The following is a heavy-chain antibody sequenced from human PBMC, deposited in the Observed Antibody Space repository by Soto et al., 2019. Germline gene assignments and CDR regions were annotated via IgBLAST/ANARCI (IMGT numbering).Heavy chain of an antibody. CDR1: GFTFSNYG. Sequence: GGSLRLSCVGSGFTFSNYGMHWFRQPPGKGLEWVALISDDGDKRYYADSVRGRLIISRDNSKDTLYLQMNSLGPDDTAVYFCAKARVRIVGANSFDYWGQGTPVTVSS. J-gene: IGHJ4*02. CDR3: AKARVRIVGANSFDY. CDR2: ISDDGDKR. V-gene: IGHV3-30*18. D-gene: IGHD1-26*01.